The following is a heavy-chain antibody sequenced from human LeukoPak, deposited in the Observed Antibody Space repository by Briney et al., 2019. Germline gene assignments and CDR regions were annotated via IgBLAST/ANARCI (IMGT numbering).Heavy chain of an antibody. CDR1: GFTFDVYA. Sequence: PGRSLRLSCAPSGFTFDVYAMHCVRQAPGKGLEWVSGFCCSSGIIVYADSVKGRFTISRDNAKNSLYLQMNSLRAEDTALYYCMAIDYWGQGTLVTVSS. CDR3: MAIDY. CDR2: FCCSSGII. V-gene: IGHV3-9*01. J-gene: IGHJ4*02. D-gene: IGHD5-24*01.